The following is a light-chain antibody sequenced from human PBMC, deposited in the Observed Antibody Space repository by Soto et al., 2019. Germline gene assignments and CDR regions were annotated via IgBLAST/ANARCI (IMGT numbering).Light chain of an antibody. J-gene: IGLJ1*01. CDR1: SSNIGAGYD. Sequence: QSVLTQPPSVSGAPGQRVTISCTGSSSNIGAGYDVHWYQQLPGTARKLLIYGNSNRPSGVPDRFSGSKSGTSASLAITGLQAEDEAYYYCQSYDSSLSCYVFGTGTKLTVL. CDR3: QSYDSSLSCYV. CDR2: GNS. V-gene: IGLV1-40*01.